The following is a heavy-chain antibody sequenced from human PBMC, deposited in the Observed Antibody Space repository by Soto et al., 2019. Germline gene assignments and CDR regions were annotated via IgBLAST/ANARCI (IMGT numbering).Heavy chain of an antibody. Sequence: GESLRLSCAASGFTFGSFAMSWVRQAPGKGLEWLSTISDSGDSTYYADSVKGRFTISRDNSKNTLYLQMNSLRAEDTAVYYCAKGHARLMVLVIWGFDHWGQGTLVTVSS. CDR3: AKGHARLMVLVIWGFDH. CDR1: GFTFGSFA. J-gene: IGHJ4*02. CDR2: ISDSGDST. D-gene: IGHD3-10*01. V-gene: IGHV3-23*01.